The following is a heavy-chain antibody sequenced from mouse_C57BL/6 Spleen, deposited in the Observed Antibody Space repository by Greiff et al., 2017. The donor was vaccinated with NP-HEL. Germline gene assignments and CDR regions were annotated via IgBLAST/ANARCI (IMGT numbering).Heavy chain of an antibody. CDR3: ATGRFDY. Sequence: EVMLVESGGGLVKPGGSLKLSCAASGFTFSDYGMHWVRQAPEKGLEWVAYISSGSSTIYYADTVKGRFTISRDNAKNNLFLQMTSLRYEDTAMYYCATGRFDYWGQGTTLTVSS. J-gene: IGHJ2*01. V-gene: IGHV5-17*01. CDR1: GFTFSDYG. CDR2: ISSGSSTI.